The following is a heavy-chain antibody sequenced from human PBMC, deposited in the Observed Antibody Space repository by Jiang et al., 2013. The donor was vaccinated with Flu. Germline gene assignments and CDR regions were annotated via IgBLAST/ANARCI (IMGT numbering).Heavy chain of an antibody. CDR3: ARGPYYDFWSGYYTPWYYYGMDV. J-gene: IGHJ6*02. V-gene: IGHV3-53*01. D-gene: IGHD3-3*01. Sequence: VRQAPGKGLEWVSVIYSGGSTYYADSVKGRFTISRDNSKNTLYLQMNSLRAEDTAVYYCARGPYYDFWSGYYTPWYYYGMDVWGQGTTVTVSS. CDR2: IYSGGST.